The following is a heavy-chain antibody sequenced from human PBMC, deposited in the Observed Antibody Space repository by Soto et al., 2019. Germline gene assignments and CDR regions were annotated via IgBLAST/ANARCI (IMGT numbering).Heavy chain of an antibody. D-gene: IGHD5-18*01. CDR3: ARGTAIPPYYYYGMDV. CDR1: GFTVSSNY. V-gene: IGHV3-53*02. J-gene: IGHJ6*02. Sequence: VQLGETGGGLIQPGGSPRLSCAASGFTVSSNYMSWVRQAPGKGLEWVSVIYSGGSTYYADSVKGRFTISRDNSKNTLYLQMNSLRAEDTAVYYCARGTAIPPYYYYGMDVWGQGTTVTVSS. CDR2: IYSGGST.